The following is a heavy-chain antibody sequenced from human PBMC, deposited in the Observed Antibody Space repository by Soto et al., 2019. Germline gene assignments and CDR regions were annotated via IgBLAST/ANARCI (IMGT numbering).Heavy chain of an antibody. D-gene: IGHD3-22*01. CDR1: GGSISSSNW. CDR3: FCSYYSSGHYYFYF. J-gene: IGHJ4*02. Sequence: PSETLSLTCAVSGGSISSSNWWSWVRQPPGKGLEWIGEIYHSGSTNYNPSLKSRVTISVDKSKNQFSLKLSSVTAADTAVYYCFCSYYSSGHYYFYFWSQGTLVPVSS. CDR2: IYHSGST. V-gene: IGHV4-4*02.